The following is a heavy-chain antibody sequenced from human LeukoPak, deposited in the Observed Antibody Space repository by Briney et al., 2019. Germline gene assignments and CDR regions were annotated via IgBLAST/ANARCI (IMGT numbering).Heavy chain of an antibody. V-gene: IGHV4-61*08. CDR2: IYYSGST. CDR1: GGSISSGGYY. J-gene: IGHJ4*02. D-gene: IGHD2-15*01. CDR3: ARGAPSGGSCYSD. Sequence: SETLSLTCTVSGGSISSGGYYWSWIRQHPGKGLEWIGYIYYSGSTNYNPSLKSRVTISVDTSKNQFSLKLSSVTAADTAVYYCARGAPSGGSCYSDWGQGTLVTVSS.